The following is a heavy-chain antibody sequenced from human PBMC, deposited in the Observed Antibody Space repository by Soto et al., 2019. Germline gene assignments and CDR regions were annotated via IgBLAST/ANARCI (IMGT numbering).Heavy chain of an antibody. CDR3: ARDGEESSSSVVYYYYGMDV. CDR1: GFTFSSYG. CDR2: IWYDGSNK. Sequence: GGSLRLSCAASGFTFSSYGMHWVRQAPGKGLEWVAVIWYDGSNKYYADSVKGRFTISRDNSKNTLYLQMNSLRAEDTAVYYCARDGEESSSSVVYYYYGMDVWGQGTTVTVSS. D-gene: IGHD6-6*01. V-gene: IGHV3-33*01. J-gene: IGHJ6*02.